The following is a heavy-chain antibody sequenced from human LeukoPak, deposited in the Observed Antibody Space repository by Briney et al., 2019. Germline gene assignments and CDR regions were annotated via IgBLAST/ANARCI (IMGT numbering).Heavy chain of an antibody. V-gene: IGHV4-39*02. D-gene: IGHD3-22*01. J-gene: IGHJ4*02. CDR2: IYYSGST. CDR3: AREKYYYDSSGYYQSHFDY. CDR1: GGSISSSSYY. Sequence: PSETLSLTCTVSGGSISSSSYYWGWIRQPPGKGLEWIGSIYYSGSTYYNPSLKSRVTISVDTSKNQFSLKLSSVTAADTAVYYCAREKYYYDSSGYYQSHFDYWGQGTLVTVSS.